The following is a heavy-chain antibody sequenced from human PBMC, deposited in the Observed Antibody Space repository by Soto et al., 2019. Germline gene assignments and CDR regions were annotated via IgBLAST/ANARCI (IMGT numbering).Heavy chain of an antibody. CDR2: IIAYFGTA. J-gene: IGHJ4*02. V-gene: IGHV1-69*01. CDR3: AKLLGPGSYYDDDY. D-gene: IGHD3-10*01. Sequence: QVQLVQSGAEVKTPGSSVKVSCRASGGTSNNYADTWVRQAPGHGLEWMGGIIAYFGTATYAHKFRGRLTITADDSTRTNYMELRSLTTDDTAISYCAKLLGPGSYYDDDYWGQGTLVTVSS. CDR1: GGTSNNYA.